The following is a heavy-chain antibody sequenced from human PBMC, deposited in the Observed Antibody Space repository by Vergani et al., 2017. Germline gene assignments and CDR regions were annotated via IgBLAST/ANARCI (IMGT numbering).Heavy chain of an antibody. CDR2: IQFDGSNQ. V-gene: IGHV3-30*02. CDR1: GFTLSNYD. J-gene: IGHJ4*02. CDR3: AKNFRGWGFDY. D-gene: IGHD3-16*01. Sequence: QVQLVESGGGVVQRGGSLRLSCATSGFTLSNYDMQWIRQGPGKGLEFVAFIQFDGSNQYYADSIKGRFTLSRDFSKNTLYLQMNSLRTDATATYYCAKNFRGWGFDYWGQGTQVIVSS.